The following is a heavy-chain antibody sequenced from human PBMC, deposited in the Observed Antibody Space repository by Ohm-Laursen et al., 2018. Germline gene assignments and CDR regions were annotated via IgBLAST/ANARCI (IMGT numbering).Heavy chain of an antibody. CDR2: MNPNSGNT. CDR3: ATANSGYSSSWYVLTNYYYYGMDV. V-gene: IGHV1-8*01. CDR1: GYTFTSYD. J-gene: IGHJ6*02. D-gene: IGHD6-13*01. Sequence: GSSVKVSCKASGYTFTSYDINWVRQATGQGLEWMGWMNPNSGNTGYAQKFRGRVTMTRNTSISTAYMELSSLRSEDTAVYYCATANSGYSSSWYVLTNYYYYGMDVWGQGTTVTVSS.